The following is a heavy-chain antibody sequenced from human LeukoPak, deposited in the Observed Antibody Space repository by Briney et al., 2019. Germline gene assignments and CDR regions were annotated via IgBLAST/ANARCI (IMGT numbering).Heavy chain of an antibody. CDR3: AREDSGAVALDY. J-gene: IGHJ4*02. V-gene: IGHV3-74*01. CDR1: GFTFSSYW. Sequence: GGSLRLSCAASGFTFSSYWMHWVRQAPGKGLVWVSRINRDGTTTTYADSVKGRFTISRDNAMNTLYLQMNSLRAEDTAVYYCAREDSGAVALDYWGQGALVTVSS. D-gene: IGHD6-19*01. CDR2: INRDGTTT.